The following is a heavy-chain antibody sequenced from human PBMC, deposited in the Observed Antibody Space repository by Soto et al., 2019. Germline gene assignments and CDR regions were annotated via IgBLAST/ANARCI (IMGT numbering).Heavy chain of an antibody. CDR3: AKDSYSSGWYSDY. CDR1: GFTFSSYG. Sequence: GGSLRLSCAASGFTFSSYGMHWVRQAPGKGLEWVAVISYDGSNKHYADSVKGRFTISRDSSTNTLYLQMNSLRTEDTAVYYCAKDSYSSGWYSDYWGQGTLVTVSS. CDR2: ISYDGSNK. D-gene: IGHD6-19*01. V-gene: IGHV3-30*18. J-gene: IGHJ4*02.